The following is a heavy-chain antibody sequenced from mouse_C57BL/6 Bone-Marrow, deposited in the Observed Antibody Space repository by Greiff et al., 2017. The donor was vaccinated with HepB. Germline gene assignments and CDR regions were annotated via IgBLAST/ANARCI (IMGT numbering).Heavy chain of an antibody. V-gene: IGHV5-6*01. CDR3: ASQTLYYAMDY. CDR1: GFTFSSYG. Sequence: EVHLVESGGDLVKPGGSLKLSCAASGFTFSSYGMSWVRQTPDKRLEWVATISSGGSYTYYPDSVKGRFTISRDNAKNTLYLQMSSLKSEDTAMYYCASQTLYYAMDYWGQGTSVTVSS. CDR2: ISSGGSYT. J-gene: IGHJ4*01.